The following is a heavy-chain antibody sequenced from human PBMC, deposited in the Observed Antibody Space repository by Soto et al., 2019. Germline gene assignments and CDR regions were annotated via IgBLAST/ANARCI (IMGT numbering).Heavy chain of an antibody. CDR3: AKGAEQRWLQPVHHAEYFQH. CDR1: GFTFSSYA. CDR2: ISGSGGST. D-gene: IGHD5-12*01. V-gene: IGHV3-23*01. J-gene: IGHJ1*01. Sequence: GGSLRLSCAASGFTFSSYAMSWVRQAPGKGLEWVSAISGSGGSTYYADSVKGRFTISRDNSKNTLYLQMNSLRAEDTAVYYCAKGAEQRWLQPVHHAEYFQHWGQGTLVTVSS.